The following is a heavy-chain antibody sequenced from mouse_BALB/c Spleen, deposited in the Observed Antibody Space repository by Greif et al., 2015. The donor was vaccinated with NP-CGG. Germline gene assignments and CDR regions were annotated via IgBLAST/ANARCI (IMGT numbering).Heavy chain of an antibody. D-gene: IGHD2-1*01. J-gene: IGHJ4*01. CDR3: ARYGNYAMDY. Sequence: EVKLVESEGGLVQPGGSRKLSCAASGFTFSSFGMHWVRQAPEKGLEWVAYISSGSSTIYYADTVKGRFTISRDNPKNTLFLQMTSLRSEDTAMYYCARYGNYAMDYWGQGTSVTVSS. CDR2: ISSGSSTI. V-gene: IGHV5-17*02. CDR1: GFTFSSFG.